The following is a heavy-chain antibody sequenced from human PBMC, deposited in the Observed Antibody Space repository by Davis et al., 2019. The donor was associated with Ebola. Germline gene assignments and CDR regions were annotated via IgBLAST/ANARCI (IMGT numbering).Heavy chain of an antibody. CDR2: ISYDGSNK. D-gene: IGHD3-9*01. CDR1: GFTFSSYG. CDR3: AREDDTSYFDY. Sequence: GESLKISCAASGFTFSSYGMHWVRQAPGKGLEWVAVISYDGSNKYYADSVKGRFTISRDNSKNTLYLQMNSLRAEDTAVYYCAREDDTSYFDYWGQGTLVTVSS. J-gene: IGHJ4*02. V-gene: IGHV3-30*03.